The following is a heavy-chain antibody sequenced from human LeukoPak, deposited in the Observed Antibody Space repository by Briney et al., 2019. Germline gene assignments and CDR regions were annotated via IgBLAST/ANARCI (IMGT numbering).Heavy chain of an antibody. Sequence: SSETLSLLCAVYGGSFSGYYWSWIRQPPGKGLEWIGEINHSGSTNYNTSLKGRVTISGDASNNQFSLKLSSVTAADTAVYYCARLLRGDSSGYYWVGRYMDVWGKGTTVTISS. J-gene: IGHJ6*03. CDR3: ARLLRGDSSGYYWVGRYMDV. V-gene: IGHV4-34*01. CDR1: GGSFSGYY. CDR2: INHSGST. D-gene: IGHD3-22*01.